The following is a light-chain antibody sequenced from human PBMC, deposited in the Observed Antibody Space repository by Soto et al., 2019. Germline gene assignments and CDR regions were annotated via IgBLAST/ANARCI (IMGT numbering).Light chain of an antibody. V-gene: IGKV1-33*01. CDR2: DAS. Sequence: DIQMTQSPSSLSASVGDRVTITCQASQDISNYLNWYQQKPGKAPKLLIYDASNLETGAPSRFSGSGSGTDFTFTISSLQPEDIATYYCQQCDKLPLTFGGGTK. CDR1: QDISNY. J-gene: IGKJ4*01. CDR3: QQCDKLPLT.